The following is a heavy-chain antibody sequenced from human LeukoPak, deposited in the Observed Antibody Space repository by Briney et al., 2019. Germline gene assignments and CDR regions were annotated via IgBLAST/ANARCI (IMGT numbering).Heavy chain of an antibody. CDR1: GYTFTSYG. V-gene: IGHV1-18*01. D-gene: IGHD3-9*01. CDR2: ISAYNGNT. Sequence: GASVKVSCKASGYTFTSYGISWVRQAPGQGLEWMGWISAYNGNTNYAQKLQGRVTMTTDTSTSTAYMELRSLRSDDTAVYYRARDSDYDILTGYYRAHAFDIWGQGTMVTVSS. CDR3: ARDSDYDILTGYYRAHAFDI. J-gene: IGHJ3*02.